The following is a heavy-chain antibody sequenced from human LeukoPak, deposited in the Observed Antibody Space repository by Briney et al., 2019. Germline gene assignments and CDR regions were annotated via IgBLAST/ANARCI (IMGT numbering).Heavy chain of an antibody. J-gene: IGHJ1*01. CDR1: GFTFSSYG. V-gene: IGHV3-30*02. D-gene: IGHD3-10*01. CDR3: APSGGSHEYFQH. CDR2: IRYDGSNK. Sequence: GGSLRLSCAASGFTFSSYGMHWVRQAPGKGLEWVAFIRYDGSNKYYADSVKGRFTISRDNSKNTLYLQMNSLRAEVTAVYYCAPSGGSHEYFQHWGQGTLVTVSS.